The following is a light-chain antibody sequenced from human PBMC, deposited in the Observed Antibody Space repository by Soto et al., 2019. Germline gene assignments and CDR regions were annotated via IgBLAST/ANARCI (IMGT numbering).Light chain of an antibody. CDR3: SSYTSSIL. J-gene: IGLJ2*01. CDR2: DVS. CDR1: NSDVGGYNY. Sequence: QSALTQPASVSGSPGQSITISCTGTNSDVGGYNYVSWYQQHPGKAPKLMIYDVSNRPSGVSNRFSGSKSGNTASLTISGLQAEDEADYYCSSYTSSILFGGGTKLTVL. V-gene: IGLV2-14*01.